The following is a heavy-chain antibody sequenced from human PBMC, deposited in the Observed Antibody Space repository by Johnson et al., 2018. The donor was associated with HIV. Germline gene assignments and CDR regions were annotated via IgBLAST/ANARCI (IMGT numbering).Heavy chain of an antibody. CDR3: AREGLYSGSLGAFDI. CDR1: GFTYDDYG. J-gene: IGHJ3*02. CDR2: INWTGGRT. Sequence: VQLVESGGGVVRPGGSLRLSCEASGFTYDDYGMSWVRQAPGKGLEWVSGINWTGGRTGYADSVKGRFTISRDNAKNSLSLQMNRLRAEDAAVYYCAREGLYSGSLGAFDIWGQGTAVTVSS. V-gene: IGHV3-20*04. D-gene: IGHD1-26*01.